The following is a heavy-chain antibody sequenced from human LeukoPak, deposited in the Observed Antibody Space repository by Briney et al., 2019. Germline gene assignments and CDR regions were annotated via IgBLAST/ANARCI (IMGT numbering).Heavy chain of an antibody. Sequence: GGSLRLSCAASGFTFSDYYMSWIRQAPGKGLVWVSYISSSGSTIYYADSVKGRFTISRDNAKNSLYLQMNSLRAEDTAVYYWASLNLLLWFGDDNWGQGTLVTVSS. CDR1: GFTFSDYY. V-gene: IGHV3-11*04. D-gene: IGHD3-10*01. CDR3: ASLNLLLWFGDDN. CDR2: ISSSGSTI. J-gene: IGHJ4*02.